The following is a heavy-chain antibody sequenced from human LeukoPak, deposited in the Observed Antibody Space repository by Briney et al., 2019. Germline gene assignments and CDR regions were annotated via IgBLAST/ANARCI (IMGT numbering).Heavy chain of an antibody. CDR3: AKTESYYDSSGYRTDDAFDI. D-gene: IGHD3-22*01. CDR2: IKQDGSEK. Sequence: GGSLRLSCAASGFTFSSYGMHWVRQAPGKGLEWVANIKQDGSEKYYVDSVKGRFTISRDNSKNTLYLQMNSLRAEDTAVYYCAKTESYYDSSGYRTDDAFDIWGQGTMVTVSS. V-gene: IGHV3-7*03. J-gene: IGHJ3*02. CDR1: GFTFSSYG.